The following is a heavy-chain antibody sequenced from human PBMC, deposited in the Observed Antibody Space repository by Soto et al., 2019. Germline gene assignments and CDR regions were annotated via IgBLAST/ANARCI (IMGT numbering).Heavy chain of an antibody. CDR3: ARIKLVDFFFINVDVYDMDV. CDR1: GFTLSNYA. D-gene: IGHD2-15*01. Sequence: EVQLVESGGGLVQPGGSLRLSCAASGFTLSNYAVNWVRQAPRKGLEWVSYISSDSRYIYHGDSVKGRFTISRDNARNSVYLQMNSLRDEDTAVYYCARIKLVDFFFINVDVYDMDVWGQGTPVTVSS. J-gene: IGHJ6*02. V-gene: IGHV3-48*02. CDR2: ISSDSRYI.